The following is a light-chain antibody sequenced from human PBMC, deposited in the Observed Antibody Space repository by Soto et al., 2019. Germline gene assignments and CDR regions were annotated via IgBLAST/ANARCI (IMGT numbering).Light chain of an antibody. CDR1: QSVSSSY. CDR3: QQYGSSPPTT. Sequence: EIVLAQSPGTLSLSPGERATLSCRASQSVSSSYLAWYQQKPGQAPRLLIYGASSRATSIPDRFSGSGSGTDFTLTISRLEPEDFAVYYCQQYGSSPPTTFGGGTKVDIK. V-gene: IGKV3-20*01. CDR2: GAS. J-gene: IGKJ4*01.